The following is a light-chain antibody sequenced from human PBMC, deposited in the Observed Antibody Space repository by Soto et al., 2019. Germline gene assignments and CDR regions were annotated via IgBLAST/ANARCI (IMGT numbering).Light chain of an antibody. J-gene: IGLJ2*01. CDR1: SSNVGSYNL. V-gene: IGLV2-23*02. CDR3: CSYASSSTLL. Sequence: QSALTQPASVSGSPGQSITISCTGTSSNVGSYNLVSWYQQHPGKDPKLMIYEVSKLPSGVSIRFSGSKSGNTASLTISGLQAEDEADYYCCSYASSSTLLFGGGTKLTVL. CDR2: EVS.